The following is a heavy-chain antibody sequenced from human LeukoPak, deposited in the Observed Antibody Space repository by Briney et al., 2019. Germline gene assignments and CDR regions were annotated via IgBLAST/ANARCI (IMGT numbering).Heavy chain of an antibody. V-gene: IGHV1-2*06. Sequence: ASVKVSCKASGYTFTGYHMHWVRQAPGQGLEWMGRINPNSGDTNYAQKFQGRVTMTRDTSISTAYMELSRLRSDDTAVYYCAGPLAPSRDYGLDVWGQGTTVTVSS. CDR2: INPNSGDT. CDR1: GYTFTGYH. J-gene: IGHJ6*02. CDR3: AGPLAPSRDYGLDV.